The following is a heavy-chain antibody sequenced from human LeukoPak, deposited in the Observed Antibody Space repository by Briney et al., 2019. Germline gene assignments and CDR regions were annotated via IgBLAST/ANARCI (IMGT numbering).Heavy chain of an antibody. CDR3: ARACSGGSCYDDAFDI. V-gene: IGHV4-59*01. D-gene: IGHD2-15*01. CDR1: GGSISSYY. Sequence: SSEILSLTCTVSGGSISSYYWSWIRQPPGKGLEWIGYIYYSGSTNYNPSLKSRVTISVDTSKNQFSLKLSSVTAADTAVYYCARACSGGSCYDDAFDIWGQGTMVTVSS. CDR2: IYYSGST. J-gene: IGHJ3*02.